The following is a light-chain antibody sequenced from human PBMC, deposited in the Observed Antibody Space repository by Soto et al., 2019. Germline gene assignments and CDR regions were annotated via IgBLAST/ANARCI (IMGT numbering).Light chain of an antibody. CDR3: SSHTSYSTRV. J-gene: IGLJ1*01. Sequence: QSALTQPASVSGSPGQSIAISCTGTSSDVGGYNYVSWYQQHPGKAPKLIIHEVSNRPSGVSDRFSGSKSGNTASLTISGLQADDEADYYCSSHTSYSTRVFGTGTQLTVL. CDR1: SSDVGGYNY. CDR2: EVS. V-gene: IGLV2-14*01.